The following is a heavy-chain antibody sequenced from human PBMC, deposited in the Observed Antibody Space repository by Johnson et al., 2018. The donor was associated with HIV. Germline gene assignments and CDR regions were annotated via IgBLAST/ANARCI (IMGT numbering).Heavy chain of an antibody. CDR3: ARAVRIGVGGTVLGASDI. CDR2: INWDGTYT. D-gene: IGHD6-13*01. CDR1: GFTFDDYG. Sequence: VQLVESGGTVIRPGGSLRLSCVASGFTFDDYGMSWVRQAPGKGLAWVSGINWDGTYTGYVGSVKGRFTISRDNGKNSLYLQMNSLRVEDTALYYCARAVRIGVGGTVLGASDIWGQGTMVTVSS. V-gene: IGHV3-20*04. J-gene: IGHJ3*02.